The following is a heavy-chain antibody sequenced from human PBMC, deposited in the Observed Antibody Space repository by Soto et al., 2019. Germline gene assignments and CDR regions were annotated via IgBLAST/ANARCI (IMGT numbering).Heavy chain of an antibody. V-gene: IGHV3-30*18. Sequence: LRLSCAASGFTFSSYGMHWVRQAPGKGLEWVAVISYDGSNKYYADSVKGRFTISRDNSKNTLYLQMNSLRAEDTAVYYCAKDGRGGYSSSSWDDYYYYGMAVWGKGTRVTAPQ. CDR3: AKDGRGGYSSSSWDDYYYYGMAV. J-gene: IGHJ6*04. CDR2: ISYDGSNK. D-gene: IGHD6-6*01. CDR1: GFTFSSYG.